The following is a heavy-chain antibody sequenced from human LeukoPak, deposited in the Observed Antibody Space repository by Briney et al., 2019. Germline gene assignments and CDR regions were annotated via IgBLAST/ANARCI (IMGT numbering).Heavy chain of an antibody. CDR3: ARESGGSYYDY. Sequence: SETLSLTCTVSGGSIRSYYWSWIRQPPGKGLVWIGYINYSGRTNYNPSLKSGVTISVDTSKNQVSLKLSSVTAADTAVYYCARESGGSYYDYWGQGTRVTVSS. CDR1: GGSIRSYY. J-gene: IGHJ4*02. D-gene: IGHD3-16*01. CDR2: INYSGRT. V-gene: IGHV4-59*01.